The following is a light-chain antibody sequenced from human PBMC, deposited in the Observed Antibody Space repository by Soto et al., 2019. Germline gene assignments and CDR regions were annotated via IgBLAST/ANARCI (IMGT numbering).Light chain of an antibody. CDR2: DAS. CDR1: QSVSSY. CDR3: QQYNNWPLT. J-gene: IGKJ4*01. V-gene: IGKV3-11*01. Sequence: TQSPANLSLSPGERATLSCRASQSVSSYLAWYQQKPGQAPRLLIYDASNRATGIPARFSGSGSGTDFTLTISSLEPEDFAVYYCQQYNNWPLTFGGGTKVDIK.